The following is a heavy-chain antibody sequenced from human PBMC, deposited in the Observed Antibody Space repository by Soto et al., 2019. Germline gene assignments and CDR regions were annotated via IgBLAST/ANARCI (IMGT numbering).Heavy chain of an antibody. J-gene: IGHJ4*02. CDR1: GYTFNRHY. CDR3: AKGRGVGLTRSSFDY. CDR2: IDPSGGDT. V-gene: IGHV1-46*02. Sequence: QVQLVQSGAEVRKPGASVKVSCKASGYTFNRHYIQWVRQAPGQGLEWMGMIDPSGGDTNYAKKFQGRVTLTSDTATRTVYMALSSLRSEDTAVYYCAKGRGVGLTRSSFDYWGPGTLVSVSS. D-gene: IGHD1-26*01.